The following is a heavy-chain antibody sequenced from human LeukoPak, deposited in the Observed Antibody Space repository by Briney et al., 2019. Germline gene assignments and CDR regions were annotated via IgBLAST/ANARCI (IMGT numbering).Heavy chain of an antibody. V-gene: IGHV1-18*01. CDR2: VSAYADDT. D-gene: IGHD2-15*01. Sequence: ASVKVSCKASGYTFTNYGITWVRQAPGQGLEWMGWVSAYADDTNYVQKFQGRITMTTDTSTSTAYVELRSPRSDDTAVYYCARDCIGCHGFDYWGQGTLATVSS. J-gene: IGHJ4*02. CDR1: GYTFTNYG. CDR3: ARDCIGCHGFDY.